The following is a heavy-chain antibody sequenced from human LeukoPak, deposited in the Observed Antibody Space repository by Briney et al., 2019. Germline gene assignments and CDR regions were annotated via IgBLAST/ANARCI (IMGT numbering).Heavy chain of an antibody. J-gene: IGHJ6*02. Sequence: PGGSLRLSCAASGFTFTNYNMRWVRRAPGKGLEWVSTITAGGGSTYYADSVKGRFTISRDNSKNTLYLQMNSLRAEDTAVYYCAKDCSGGSCYSEYGMDVWGQGTTVTVSS. D-gene: IGHD2-15*01. CDR3: AKDCSGGSCYSEYGMDV. CDR1: GFTFTNYN. V-gene: IGHV3-23*01. CDR2: ITAGGGST.